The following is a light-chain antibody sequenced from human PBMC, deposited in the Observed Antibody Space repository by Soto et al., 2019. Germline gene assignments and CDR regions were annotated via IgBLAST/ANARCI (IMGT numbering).Light chain of an antibody. V-gene: IGLV2-14*01. CDR1: SSDVGGYNY. Sequence: QSALTQPASVSGSPGQSITISCTGTSSDVGGYNYVSWYQQQPGKAPKLMSYDVTNRPSGVSNRFSGSKSGNTASLTSAGLQADDEADYYCSSYPNIHTLDVVFGGGTKVTVL. J-gene: IGLJ2*01. CDR3: SSYPNIHTLDVV. CDR2: DVT.